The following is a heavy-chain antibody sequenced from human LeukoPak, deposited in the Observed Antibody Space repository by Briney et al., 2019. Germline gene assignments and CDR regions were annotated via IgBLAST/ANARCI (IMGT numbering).Heavy chain of an antibody. J-gene: IGHJ6*02. V-gene: IGHV1-2*02. CDR3: ATELGATYDNYYHAMDV. CDR2: INPNSGGT. D-gene: IGHD1-26*01. Sequence: ASVKVSCKASGYTFTDYYMHWVRQAPGQGLEWMGWINPNSGGTNYAQKFQDRVTMTRDTSISTAYMELSSLRSDDTAVYYCATELGATYDNYYHAMDVWGQGTTVTVSS. CDR1: GYTFTDYY.